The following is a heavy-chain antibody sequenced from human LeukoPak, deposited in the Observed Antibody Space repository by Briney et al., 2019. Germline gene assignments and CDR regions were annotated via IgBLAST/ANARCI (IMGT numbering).Heavy chain of an antibody. V-gene: IGHV4-39*07. CDR2: IYYSGST. J-gene: IGHJ3*02. D-gene: IGHD3-3*01. CDR1: GGSISSSSYY. CDR3: ARVRFLEWFAFDI. Sequence: SETLSLTCTVSGGSISSSSYYWGWIRQPPGKGLEWIGNIYYSGSTNYNPSLKSRVTISVDRSKNQFSLKLSSVTAADTAVYYCARVRFLEWFAFDIWGQGTMVTVSS.